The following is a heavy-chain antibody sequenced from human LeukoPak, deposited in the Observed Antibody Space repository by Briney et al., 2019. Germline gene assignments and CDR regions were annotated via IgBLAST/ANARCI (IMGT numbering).Heavy chain of an antibody. CDR3: ARDARGTDY. Sequence: PGGSLRLSCAASGFTFRSYWVTWVRQAPGKGLEWVANIKPDGSEKYYVDSVKGRFTISRDNAKNSLYLQMNSLRAEDTAVYYCARDARGTDYWGQGTLVTVSS. J-gene: IGHJ4*02. CDR1: GFTFRSYW. D-gene: IGHD2-15*01. V-gene: IGHV3-7*01. CDR2: IKPDGSEK.